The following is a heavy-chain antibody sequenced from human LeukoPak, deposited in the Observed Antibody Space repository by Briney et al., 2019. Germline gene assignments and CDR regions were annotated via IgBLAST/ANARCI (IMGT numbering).Heavy chain of an antibody. Sequence: SETLSLTCTVSGGSISSSSYYWGWIRQPPGKGLEWIGSIYHSGSTYYNPSLKSRVTISVDTSKNQFSLKLSSVTAADTAVYYCARESGSVYHYWGQGTLVTVSS. J-gene: IGHJ4*02. D-gene: IGHD3-10*01. CDR2: IYHSGST. V-gene: IGHV4-39*07. CDR3: ARESGSVYHY. CDR1: GGSISSSSYY.